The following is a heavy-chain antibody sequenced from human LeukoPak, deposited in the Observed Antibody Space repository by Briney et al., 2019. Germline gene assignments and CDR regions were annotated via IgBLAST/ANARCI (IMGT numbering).Heavy chain of an antibody. CDR2: FDPENGET. D-gene: IGHD3-22*01. Sequence: ASVKVSCKVSGYTLTELSMHWVRQAPGKGLEWMGSFDPENGETLYAQEFQGRVTLTEDTSADTAYMELISPRSEDTAVYYCTRSAVVLPYYFDYWGQGTLVTVSS. J-gene: IGHJ4*02. CDR1: GYTLTELS. CDR3: TRSAVVLPYYFDY. V-gene: IGHV1-24*01.